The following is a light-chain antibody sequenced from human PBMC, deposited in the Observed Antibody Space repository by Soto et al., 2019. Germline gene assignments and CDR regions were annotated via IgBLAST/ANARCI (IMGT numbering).Light chain of an antibody. CDR2: DVT. J-gene: IGLJ1*01. CDR3: SSYTISITPYV. CDR1: SSDVGGYNY. V-gene: IGLV2-14*01. Sequence: QPASVSGSPGQSITISCTGTSSDVGGYNYVSWYQQHPGKVPKLMIYDVTNRASGVSDRFSGSKSGNTASLTISGLQAEDEADYYCSSYTISITPYVFGSGTKVTVL.